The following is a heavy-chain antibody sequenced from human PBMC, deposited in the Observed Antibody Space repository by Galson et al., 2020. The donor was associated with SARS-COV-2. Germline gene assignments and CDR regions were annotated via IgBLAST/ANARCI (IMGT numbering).Heavy chain of an antibody. D-gene: IGHD3-22*01. CDR3: ARDLDGSGFLYAFDV. CDR1: GYTFTAYY. V-gene: IGHV1-2*02. CDR2: INPNSGDT. Sequence: ASVKVSCKTSGYTFTAYYIHWVRQAPGQGLEWMGWINPNSGDTNYEQKFQGRVTVTRDASISTAYMELTRLQSDDTATYYFARDLDGSGFLYAFDVWGQGTRVTVSS. J-gene: IGHJ3*01.